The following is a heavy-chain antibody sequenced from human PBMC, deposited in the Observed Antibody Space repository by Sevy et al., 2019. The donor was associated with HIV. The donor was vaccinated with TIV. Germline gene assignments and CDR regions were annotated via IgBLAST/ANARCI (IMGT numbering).Heavy chain of an antibody. CDR2: MYHKGTT. D-gene: IGHD6-19*01. Sequence: SETLSLTCAVSGLSITGSYWWSWVRQSPGKGLEWLGDMYHKGTTNYNPSLKSRVTISIDKSKSQFSLKINSITAADTGLYFCAAVAGTDILGYYHQHWGRGTQVTVSS. V-gene: IGHV4-4*02. CDR1: GLSITGSYW. J-gene: IGHJ4*02. CDR3: AAVAGTDILGYYHQH.